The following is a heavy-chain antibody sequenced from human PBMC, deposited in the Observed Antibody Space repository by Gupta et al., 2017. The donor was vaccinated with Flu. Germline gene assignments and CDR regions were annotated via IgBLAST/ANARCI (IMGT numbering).Heavy chain of an antibody. CDR3: ARNYDDESSGYCHFDH. D-gene: IGHD3-22*01. Sequence: EVQLLASGGGFVQPGGSLRLCCAASGFKFYNFAISWVRQARGPGLDWGASSRGRGDKKLYADDVKGLFTISRENPKNTRQLKWNRLVVEETAVYYWARNYDDESSGYCHFDHWGQGSLVTVSS. CDR1: GFKFYNFA. V-gene: IGHV3-23*01. J-gene: IGHJ4*02. CDR2: SRGRGDKK.